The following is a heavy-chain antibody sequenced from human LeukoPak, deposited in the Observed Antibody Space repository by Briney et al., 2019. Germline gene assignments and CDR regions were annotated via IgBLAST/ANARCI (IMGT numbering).Heavy chain of an antibody. CDR3: AREASPSRAFDI. CDR2: IWYDGSNK. CDR1: GFTFSSYG. J-gene: IGHJ3*02. Sequence: SGGSLRLSCAASGFTFSSYGMHWVRQAPGKGLEWVAVIWYDGSNKYYADSVKGRFTISRDNSKNTLYLQMNSLRAEDTAVYYCAREASPSRAFDIWGQGTMVTVSS. V-gene: IGHV3-33*01.